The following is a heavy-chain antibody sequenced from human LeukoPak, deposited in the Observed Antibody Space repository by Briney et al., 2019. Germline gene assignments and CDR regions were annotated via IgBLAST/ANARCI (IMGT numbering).Heavy chain of an antibody. V-gene: IGHV4-59*01. CDR2: IYYSAST. CDR1: GGSISSYY. Sequence: SETLSLTCTVSGGSISSYYWSWIRQPPGKGLEWIGYIYYSASTNYNPSLKSRVTISVDTSKNQFSLKLSSVTAADTAVYYCARVHYDSSGYYSMYYYYYGMDVWGQGTTVTVSS. CDR3: ARVHYDSSGYYSMYYYYYGMDV. J-gene: IGHJ6*02. D-gene: IGHD3-22*01.